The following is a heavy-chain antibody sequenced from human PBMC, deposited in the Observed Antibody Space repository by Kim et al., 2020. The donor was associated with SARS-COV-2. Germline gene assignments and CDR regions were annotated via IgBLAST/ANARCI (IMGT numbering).Heavy chain of an antibody. D-gene: IGHD1-20*01. J-gene: IGHJ4*02. CDR3: ARVNWNYLPFDY. V-gene: IGHV3-48*03. Sequence: YYAASGRGRFTISSAIANNALFLQMSSLRDEDTGVYYCARVNWNYLPFDYWGQGTLVTVSS.